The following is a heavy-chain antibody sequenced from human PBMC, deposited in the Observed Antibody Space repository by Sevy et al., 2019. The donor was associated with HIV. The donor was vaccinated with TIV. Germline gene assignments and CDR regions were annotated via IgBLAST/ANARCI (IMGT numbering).Heavy chain of an antibody. J-gene: IGHJ5*02. CDR3: GKDHAHNWFDP. V-gene: IGHV3-23*01. CDR2: ISVSGDST. CDR1: GFTFSIYA. Sequence: GGSLRLSCAASGFTFSIYAMTWVRQAPGKGLEWVSTISVSGDSTYYADSVKGRFTISRDNSKNTLYLQMNTLRAEDTALYYCGKDHAHNWFDPWGQGTLVTVSS.